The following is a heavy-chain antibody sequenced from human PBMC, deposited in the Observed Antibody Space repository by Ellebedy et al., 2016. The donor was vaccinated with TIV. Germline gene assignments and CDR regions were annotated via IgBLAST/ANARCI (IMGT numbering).Heavy chain of an antibody. CDR2: IDGSSSYI. CDR3: AGPYSSGWYGPGY. D-gene: IGHD6-19*01. Sequence: GGSLRLXXAASGFTFSGYTMNWVRQAPGNGLEWVSSIDGSSSYINYADSVKGRFTISRDNAKNSLYLQMNSLRTEDTAVYYCAGPYSSGWYGPGYWGQGTLVIVSS. J-gene: IGHJ4*02. V-gene: IGHV3-21*01. CDR1: GFTFSGYT.